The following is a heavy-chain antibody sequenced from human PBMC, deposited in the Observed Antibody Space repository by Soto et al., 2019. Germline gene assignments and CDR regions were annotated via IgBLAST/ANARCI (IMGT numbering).Heavy chain of an antibody. J-gene: IGHJ4*02. D-gene: IGHD6-19*01. V-gene: IGHV1-69*01. CDR1: GGTFSSYA. CDR3: ARDRFRAVAGTPPSYDFDY. Sequence: QVQLVQSGAEVKKPGSSVKVSCKASGGTFSSYAISWVRQAPGQGLEWMGGIIPIFGTANYAQKFQGRVTITADASTSTAYMELSSLRSEDTAVYYCARDRFRAVAGTPPSYDFDYLGQGTLVTVSS. CDR2: IIPIFGTA.